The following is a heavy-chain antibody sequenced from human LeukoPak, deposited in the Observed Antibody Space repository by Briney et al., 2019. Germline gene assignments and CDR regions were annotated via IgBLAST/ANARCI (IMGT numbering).Heavy chain of an antibody. Sequence: PSETLSLTCGVSGGSIRSTNWWSWVRLPPGQGLEWIGEISLSGQTNFNPSLNGRVTMSLDESRNQLSLKLTSVTAADTAIYYCSRESGAFCPFGYWGQGTLVIVPP. CDR2: ISLSGQT. V-gene: IGHV4/OR15-8*02. CDR1: GGSIRSTNW. J-gene: IGHJ4*02. D-gene: IGHD1-26*01. CDR3: SRESGAFCPFGY.